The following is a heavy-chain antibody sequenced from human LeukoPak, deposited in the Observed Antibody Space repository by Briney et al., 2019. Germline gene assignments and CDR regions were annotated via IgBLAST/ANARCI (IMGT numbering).Heavy chain of an antibody. V-gene: IGHV3-23*01. CDR2: ISGDGANT. CDR1: GFTFHIYA. Sequence: GRSLRLSCAASGFTFHIYAMSWVRQAAGKGLEWDSAISGDGANTYCEDSVKGRFTMSRDNSKNTLYLQMNSLRAEDTAVYFCAKTVSGSHSYQGGDYWGQGTLVFVSS. D-gene: IGHD3-16*02. CDR3: AKTVSGSHSYQGGDY. J-gene: IGHJ4*02.